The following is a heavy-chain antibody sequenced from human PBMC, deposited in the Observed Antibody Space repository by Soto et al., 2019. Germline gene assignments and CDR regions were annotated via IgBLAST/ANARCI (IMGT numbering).Heavy chain of an antibody. CDR3: ARSRGWRNYYYYYGMDA. Sequence: SVKVSCKASGGTFSSYAISWLRQAPGQGREWMGGIIPIFGTANYAQKFQGRVTITADESTSTAYMELSSLRSEDTAVYYCARSRGWRNYYYYYGMDAWGQGTTVTVSS. CDR2: IIPIFGTA. D-gene: IGHD6-19*01. CDR1: GGTFSSYA. J-gene: IGHJ6*02. V-gene: IGHV1-69*13.